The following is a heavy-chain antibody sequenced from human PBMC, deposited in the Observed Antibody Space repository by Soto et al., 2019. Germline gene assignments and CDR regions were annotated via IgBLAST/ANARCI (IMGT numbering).Heavy chain of an antibody. CDR1: GFVVNRNY. CDR2: MYSDGKT. D-gene: IGHD2-21*01. V-gene: IGHV3-53*01. J-gene: IGHJ4*02. CDR3: ARSTYCGTECNSGYLDF. Sequence: GGSLSLSCATSGFVVNRNYMHWVRQAPGKGLEWVSVMYSDGKTYYGESVKGRFTISRDNSKNTVFLHMKSLRAEDTAVYYCARSTYCGTECNSGYLDFWGQGSLVTVSS.